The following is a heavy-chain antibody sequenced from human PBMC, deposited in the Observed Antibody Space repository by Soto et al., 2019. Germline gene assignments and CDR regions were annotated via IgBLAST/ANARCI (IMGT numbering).Heavy chain of an antibody. Sequence: EVQLLESVGGFVQPGESLRLSCAASGFTFSLSAMSWVRQAPGRGLDWVSSLSGGGSTTDYADSVKGRFTISRDNSKNTVHLQMNRLRAEDTAVYYCAKGPEYDILTGCDYWGQGALVTVSS. CDR2: LSGGGSTT. CDR1: GFTFSLSA. CDR3: AKGPEYDILTGCDY. V-gene: IGHV3-23*01. J-gene: IGHJ4*02. D-gene: IGHD3-9*01.